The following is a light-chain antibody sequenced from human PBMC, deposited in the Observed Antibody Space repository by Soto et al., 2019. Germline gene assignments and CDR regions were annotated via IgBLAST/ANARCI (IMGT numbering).Light chain of an antibody. CDR2: GNT. CDR3: QSHDSSLHASV. CDR1: SSNIGAGYD. J-gene: IGLJ1*01. V-gene: IGLV1-40*01. Sequence: QSVLTQPPSVSGAPGQRVTISCTGSSSNIGAGYDVHWYLQLLGTAPKLLIYGNTNRPSGVPDRFSGSKSGSSASLAITGLQAEDEADYYCQSHDSSLHASVFGTGTKLTVL.